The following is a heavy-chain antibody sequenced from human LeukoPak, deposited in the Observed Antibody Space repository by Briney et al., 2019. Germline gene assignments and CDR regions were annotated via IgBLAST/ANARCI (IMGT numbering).Heavy chain of an antibody. CDR1: GYTFTSYG. CDR3: ARVGYYDILTGYKNYYYYYMDV. CDR2: ISAYNGNT. D-gene: IGHD3-9*01. Sequence: ASVKVSCKASGYTFTSYGISWVRQAPGQGLEWMGWISAYNGNTNYAQKLQGRVTMTTDTSASTAYMELRSLRSDDTAVYYCARVGYYDILTGYKNYYYYYMDVWGKGTTVTISS. J-gene: IGHJ6*03. V-gene: IGHV1-18*01.